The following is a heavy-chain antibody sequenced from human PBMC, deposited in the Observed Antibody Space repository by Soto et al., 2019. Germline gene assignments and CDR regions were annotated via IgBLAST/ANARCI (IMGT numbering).Heavy chain of an antibody. CDR3: ASRTYYYGGSGNYFNWFCS. CDR1: GGTFSSYA. CDR2: IIPIFGTA. Sequence: QVQLVQSGAEVKKPGSSVKVSCKASGGTFSSYAISWVRQAPGQGLEWMGGIIPIFGTANYAQKFQGRVTITADESSSPAYMELISLRSEDTAVYYCASRTYYYGGSGNYFNWFCSWGQGTLVTVSS. J-gene: IGHJ5*02. D-gene: IGHD3-22*01. V-gene: IGHV1-69*01.